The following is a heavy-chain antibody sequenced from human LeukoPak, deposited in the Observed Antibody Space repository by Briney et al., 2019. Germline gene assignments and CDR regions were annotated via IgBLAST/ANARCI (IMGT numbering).Heavy chain of an antibody. Sequence: GGSLRLSCAASGFTFSSYEMNWVRQAPGKGLEWVSYISSSGSTIYYADSVKGRFTISRDNAKNSLYLQMTSLRAEDTAVYYCARRAYDSSGYYYFDYWGQGTLVTVSS. CDR3: ARRAYDSSGYYYFDY. J-gene: IGHJ4*02. V-gene: IGHV3-48*03. CDR1: GFTFSSYE. D-gene: IGHD3-22*01. CDR2: ISSSGSTI.